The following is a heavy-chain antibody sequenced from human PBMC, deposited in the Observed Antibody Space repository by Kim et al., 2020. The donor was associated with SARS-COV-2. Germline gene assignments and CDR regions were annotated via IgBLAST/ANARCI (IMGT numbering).Heavy chain of an antibody. V-gene: IGHV4-34*01. Sequence: SETLSLTCAVYGGSFSGYYWSWIRQPPGKGLEWIGEINHSGSTNYNPSLKSRVTISVDTSKNQFSLKLSSVTAADTAVYYCARGRHSSSPLGRNYYYYYGMDVWGQGTTVTVSS. J-gene: IGHJ6*02. CDR2: INHSGST. D-gene: IGHD6-6*01. CDR3: ARGRHSSSPLGRNYYYYYGMDV. CDR1: GGSFSGYY.